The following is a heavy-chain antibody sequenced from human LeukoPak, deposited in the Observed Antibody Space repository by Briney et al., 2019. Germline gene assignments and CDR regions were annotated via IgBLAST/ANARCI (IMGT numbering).Heavy chain of an antibody. CDR2: IWYDGSNK. CDR1: GFTFSSYG. Sequence: GGSLRLSCAASGFTFSSYGMHWVRQAPGNGLEWVAVIWYDGSNKYYADSVKGRFTISRDNSKNTLYLQMNSLRAEDTAVYYCASQGVVIYYFDYWGQGTLVTVSS. D-gene: IGHD3-3*01. V-gene: IGHV3-33*01. CDR3: ASQGVVIYYFDY. J-gene: IGHJ4*02.